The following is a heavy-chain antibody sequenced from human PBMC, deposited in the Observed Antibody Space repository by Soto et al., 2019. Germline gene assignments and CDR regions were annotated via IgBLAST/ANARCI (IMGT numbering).Heavy chain of an antibody. J-gene: IGHJ4*02. CDR3: ARGTSDRERFLGAVHLFDY. CDR2: ISSSSSYI. Sequence: NPGGSLRLSCAASGFTFSSYSMNWVRQAPGKGLEWVSSISSSSSYIYYADSVKGRFTISRDNAKNSLYLQMNSLRAEDTAVYYCARGTSDRERFLGAVHLFDYWGQGTLVTVSS. V-gene: IGHV3-21*01. D-gene: IGHD1-26*01. CDR1: GFTFSSYS.